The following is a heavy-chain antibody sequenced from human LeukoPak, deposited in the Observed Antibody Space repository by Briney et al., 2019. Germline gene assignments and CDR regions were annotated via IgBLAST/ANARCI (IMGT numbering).Heavy chain of an antibody. CDR3: ASGSSYYYYMDV. V-gene: IGHV3-53*01. CDR1: GFTVSSNY. J-gene: IGHJ6*03. CDR2: IYSGGST. Sequence: GGSLRLSCAASGFTVSSNYMSWVRQAPGKGLEWVSVIYSGGSTYYADSVKGRFAISSNNSNNTLSLQMNGLRAEDTAVYYCASGSSYYYYMDVWGKGTTVTVSS.